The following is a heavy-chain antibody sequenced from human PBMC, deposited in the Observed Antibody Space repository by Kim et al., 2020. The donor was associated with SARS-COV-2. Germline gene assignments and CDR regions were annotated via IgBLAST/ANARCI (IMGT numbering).Heavy chain of an antibody. D-gene: IGHD1-26*01. J-gene: IGHJ3*02. CDR2: ISGDGGST. CDR1: GFTFDDYA. Sequence: GGSLRLSCAASGFTFDDYAMHWVRQAPGKGLEWVSLISGDGGSTYYADSVKGRFTISRDNSKNSLYLQMNSLRTEDTALYYCAKDGTSGSYLGADAFDIWGQGTMVTVSS. V-gene: IGHV3-43*02. CDR3: AKDGTSGSYLGADAFDI.